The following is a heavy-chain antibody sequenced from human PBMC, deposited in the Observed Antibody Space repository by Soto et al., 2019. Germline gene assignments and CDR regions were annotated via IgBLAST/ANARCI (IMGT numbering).Heavy chain of an antibody. CDR3: ARGPRGYVYYHGMDV. V-gene: IGHV4-4*07. D-gene: IGHD3-10*01. Sequence: LSLTCTVSGGSISSYYVSWIRQSAGKGLEWIGRIDTSGTTNYNPSLKSRVTMSVDASKNHFSLNLSSVTAADTAVYYCARGPRGYVYYHGMDVWGQGTTVTVSS. CDR2: IDTSGTT. J-gene: IGHJ6*02. CDR1: GGSISSYY.